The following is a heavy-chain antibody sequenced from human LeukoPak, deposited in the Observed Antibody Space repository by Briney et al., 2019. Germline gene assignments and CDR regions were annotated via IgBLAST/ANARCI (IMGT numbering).Heavy chain of an antibody. Sequence: SETLSLTCTVSGYSISSGYYWGWIRQPPGKGLEWIGSIYHSGSTYYNPSLKSRVTISVDTSKNQFSLKLSSVTAADTAVYYCARGLYCSGGSCSGVDVWGQGTTVTVSS. CDR1: GYSISSGYY. CDR2: IYHSGST. J-gene: IGHJ6*02. V-gene: IGHV4-38-2*02. CDR3: ARGLYCSGGSCSGVDV. D-gene: IGHD2-15*01.